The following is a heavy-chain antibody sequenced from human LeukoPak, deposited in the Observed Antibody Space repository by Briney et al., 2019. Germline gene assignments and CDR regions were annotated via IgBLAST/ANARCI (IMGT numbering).Heavy chain of an antibody. CDR1: GFTFSTYA. CDR2: ISGSGGST. Sequence: PGGSLRLSCAASGFTFSTYAMNGVRQASGKGLEWVSTISGSGGSTYYADSVKGRFTISRDSSKNTLYLQMNSLRAEDTAVYYCAAGRSGYDQFDYWGQGTLVTVSS. V-gene: IGHV3-23*01. J-gene: IGHJ4*02. D-gene: IGHD5-12*01. CDR3: AAGRSGYDQFDY.